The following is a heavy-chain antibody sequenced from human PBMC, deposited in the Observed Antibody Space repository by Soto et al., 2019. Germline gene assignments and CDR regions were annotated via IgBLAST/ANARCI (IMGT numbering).Heavy chain of an antibody. CDR1: GGSFSGYY. CDR2: INHSGST. CDR3: ARVRYDIFTGYLDY. J-gene: IGHJ4*02. Sequence: QVQLQQWGAGLLKPSETLSLTCAVYGGSFSGYYWSWIRQPPGKGLEWIGEINHSGSTNYNPSLKSRVTISVDTSKNQFSLRLSSVTAADTAVYYCARVRYDIFTGYLDYWGQGTLVTVSS. V-gene: IGHV4-34*01. D-gene: IGHD3-9*01.